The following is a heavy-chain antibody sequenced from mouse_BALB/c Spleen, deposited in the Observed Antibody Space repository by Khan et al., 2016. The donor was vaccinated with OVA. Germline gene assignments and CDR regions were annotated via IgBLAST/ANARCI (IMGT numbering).Heavy chain of an antibody. V-gene: IGHV3-6*02. Sequence: EVQLVESGPGLVKSSQSLSLTCSVTGYSITSGYYWNWIRQFPGNKLEWMGYISYDGSNKYNPSLKNRISITRDTSKNQFFLKLNSVTTEDTATYYCARIGHFYYVTSYYAMDYWGQGTSVTVSS. CDR2: ISYDGSN. J-gene: IGHJ4*01. CDR1: GYSITSGYY. CDR3: ARIGHFYYVTSYYAMDY. D-gene: IGHD1-1*01.